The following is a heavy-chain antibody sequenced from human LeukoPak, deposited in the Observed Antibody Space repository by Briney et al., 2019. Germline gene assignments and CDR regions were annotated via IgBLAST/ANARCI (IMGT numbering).Heavy chain of an antibody. V-gene: IGHV3-23*01. CDR3: AKPPYYYDSSGYYPGGFDY. J-gene: IGHJ4*02. CDR1: GFTFRDYA. Sequence: GGSLRLSCAASGFTFRDYAMTWVRQAPGKGPEWVSTFSAGGNRTYYADSVKGRFTISRDNSKNTLYLQMNSLRAEDTAVYYCAKPPYYYDSSGYYPGGFDYWGQGTLVTVSS. D-gene: IGHD3-22*01. CDR2: FSAGGNRT.